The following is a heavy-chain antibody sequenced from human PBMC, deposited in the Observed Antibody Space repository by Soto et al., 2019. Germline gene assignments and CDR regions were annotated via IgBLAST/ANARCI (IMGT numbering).Heavy chain of an antibody. CDR3: ARRPPYYDFWSGNWFDP. D-gene: IGHD3-3*01. V-gene: IGHV4-39*01. CDR1: GGSISSSSYY. Sequence: ASETLSLTCTVSGGSISSSSYYWGWIRQPPGKGLEWIGSIYYSGSTYYNPSLKSRVTISVDTSKNQFSLKLSSVTAADTAVYYCARRPPYYDFWSGNWFDPWGQGTLVTVSS. CDR2: IYYSGST. J-gene: IGHJ5*02.